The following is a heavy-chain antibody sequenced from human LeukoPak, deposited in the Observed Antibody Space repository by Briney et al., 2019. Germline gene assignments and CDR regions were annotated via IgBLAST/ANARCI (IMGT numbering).Heavy chain of an antibody. V-gene: IGHV1-2*02. CDR3: ARDAAPRGYYGSGSYPTLNWFDP. CDR2: INPNSGDT. D-gene: IGHD3-10*01. J-gene: IGHJ5*02. Sequence: ASVKVSCKASGYIFTGYYMHWVRQAPGQGLEWMGWINPNSGDTNYAQKFQGRVTMTRDTSISTAYMELSRLRSDDTAVYYCARDAAPRGYYGSGSYPTLNWFDPWGQGTLVTVSS. CDR1: GYIFTGYY.